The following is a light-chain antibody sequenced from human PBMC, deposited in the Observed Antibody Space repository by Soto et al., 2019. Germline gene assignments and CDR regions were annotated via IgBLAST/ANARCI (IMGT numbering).Light chain of an antibody. CDR2: ATT. J-gene: IGLJ3*02. CDR1: TGTVTGGLY. V-gene: IGLV7-46*01. Sequence: QAVVTQEPSLTLSPGGAVTLTCGSSTGTVTGGLYPFWFQQKPGQAPRTSIYATTNKQFWTPARFTGSLLGGTAAQTLSGAQPEDGADCHCFLSYFGANWVSGGRTKVTVL. CDR3: FLSYFGANWV.